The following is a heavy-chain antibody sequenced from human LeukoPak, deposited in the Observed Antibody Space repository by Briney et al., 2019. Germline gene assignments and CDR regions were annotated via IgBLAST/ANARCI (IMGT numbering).Heavy chain of an antibody. CDR3: AGHRGGRYFDS. V-gene: IGHV4-59*08. CDR1: GGSISSYY. Sequence: SETLSLTCTVSGGSISSYYWGWIRQPPGEGMEWLGVISDGGDSNYNPSLRSRVTISIDMSKNQFSLKLNSVTAADTAVYYCAGHRGGRYFDSRGQGTLVTVSS. D-gene: IGHD1-26*01. J-gene: IGHJ4*02. CDR2: ISDGGDS.